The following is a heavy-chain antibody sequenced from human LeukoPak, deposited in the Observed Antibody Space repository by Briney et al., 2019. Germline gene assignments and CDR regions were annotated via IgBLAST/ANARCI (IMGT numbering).Heavy chain of an antibody. CDR3: ARYLWFGENYYFDY. J-gene: IGHJ4*02. D-gene: IGHD3-10*01. Sequence: SETLSLTCAVYGGSFSGYYWSWIRQPPGKGLEWIGEINHSGSTNYNSSLKSRVTISVDTSKNQFSLKLSSVTAADTAVYYCARYLWFGENYYFDYWGQGTLVTVPS. CDR1: GGSFSGYY. CDR2: INHSGST. V-gene: IGHV4-34*01.